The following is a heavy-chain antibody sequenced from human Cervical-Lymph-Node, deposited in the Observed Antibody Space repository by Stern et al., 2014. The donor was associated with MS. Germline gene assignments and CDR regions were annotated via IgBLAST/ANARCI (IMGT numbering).Heavy chain of an antibody. CDR1: GASIRSSVYQ. Sequence: QVQLVESGPGLVKPSATLSLTCTVSGASIRSSVYQWGWVRQPPGKGLEWIGNIFHNGTTPDNPSLKSPVTLSLDASKNPLSLELKFVTAADTAVYYCLRVPHWLQVSPDRGENANFHFWGQGILVIVSS. D-gene: IGHD6-19*01. V-gene: IGHV4-39*01. J-gene: IGHJ4*02. CDR2: IFHNGTT. CDR3: LRVPHWLQVSPDRGENANFHF.